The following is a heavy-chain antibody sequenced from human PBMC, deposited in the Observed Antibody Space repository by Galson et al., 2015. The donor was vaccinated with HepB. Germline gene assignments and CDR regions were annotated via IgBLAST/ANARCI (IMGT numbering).Heavy chain of an antibody. J-gene: IGHJ5*02. CDR3: ARGAVDCSSISCYFDWFDP. V-gene: IGHV3-13*01. CDR1: GFISSNYD. D-gene: IGHD2-2*01. Sequence: SLRLSCAASGFISSNYDMHWVRQATGKGPEWVSTVGVNGDTYYPDSVKGRFTISRENAKNSLYLQMNSLRAGDTAVYFCARGAVDCSSISCYFDWFDPWGQGTLVTVSS. CDR2: VGVNGDT.